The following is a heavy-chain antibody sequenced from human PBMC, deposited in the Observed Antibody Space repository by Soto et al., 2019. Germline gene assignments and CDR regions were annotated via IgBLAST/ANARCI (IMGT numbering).Heavy chain of an antibody. CDR1: GFTVSSNY. J-gene: IGHJ5*02. D-gene: IGHD6-19*01. CDR3: ARSAVAGSFYWFDP. V-gene: IGHV3-53*01. Sequence: GGSLRLSCAASGFTVSSNYMSWVRQAPGKGLEWVSVIYSGGSTYYADSVKGRFTISRDNSKNTLYLQMNSLRAEDTAVYYCARSAVAGSFYWFDPWGQGTLVTVSS. CDR2: IYSGGST.